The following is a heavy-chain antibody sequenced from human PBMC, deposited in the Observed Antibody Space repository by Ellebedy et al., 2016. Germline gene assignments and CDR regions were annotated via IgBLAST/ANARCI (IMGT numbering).Heavy chain of an antibody. Sequence: GESLKISXAASGFRFSTFFMNWVRQAPGKGLEWVSTISARGDNKQFADSVKGRFTVSRDNSRNTVYLQMNDLRVEDTALYYCRHGHYADYWGQGTLVTVSS. CDR2: ISARGDNK. CDR1: GFRFSTFF. J-gene: IGHJ4*02. V-gene: IGHV3-23*01. CDR3: RHGHYADY.